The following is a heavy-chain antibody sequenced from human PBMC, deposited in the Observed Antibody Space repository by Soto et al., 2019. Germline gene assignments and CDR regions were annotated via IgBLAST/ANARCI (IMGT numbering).Heavy chain of an antibody. V-gene: IGHV1-18*04. D-gene: IGHD5-12*01. Sequence: QVQLVQSRAEVKKPGASVKVSCKASGYTFTSYGISWVRQAPGQGLEWMGWISAYNGNTNYAQKLQGRVTMTTDTSTSTAYMELRSLRSDDTAVYYCARDAGYSGSTTGRGDNWFDPWGQGTLVTVSS. CDR2: ISAYNGNT. J-gene: IGHJ5*02. CDR3: ARDAGYSGSTTGRGDNWFDP. CDR1: GYTFTSYG.